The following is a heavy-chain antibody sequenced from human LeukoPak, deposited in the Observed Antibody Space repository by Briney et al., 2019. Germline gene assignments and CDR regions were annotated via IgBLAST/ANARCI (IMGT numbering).Heavy chain of an antibody. CDR2: INPKTGGT. CDR3: APGAAMVGPYYFDY. J-gene: IGHJ4*02. V-gene: IGHV1-2*02. Sequence: ASVKVSFKTSRYTFVDYYIHWLREAPGQGLEWMGWINPKTGGTNFAQKFQGRVTMTRDTSITTAYMELSGLRSDDTAVYYCAPGAAMVGPYYFDYWGQGTLVTVSS. D-gene: IGHD5-18*01. CDR1: RYTFVDYY.